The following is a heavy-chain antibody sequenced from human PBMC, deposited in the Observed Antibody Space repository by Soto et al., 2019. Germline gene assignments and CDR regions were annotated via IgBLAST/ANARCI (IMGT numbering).Heavy chain of an antibody. CDR1: GFTFSSYG. V-gene: IGHV3-30*03. CDR3: ARDPGVAGSSIFDY. J-gene: IGHJ4*02. Sequence: PGGSLRLSCAASGFTFSSYGMHWVRQAPGKGLEWVAVISYDGRNKYYADAVKGRFTISRDNSKNTLYLQMNSLRAEDTAVYYCARDPGVAGSSIFDYWGQGTLVTVS. D-gene: IGHD2-15*01. CDR2: ISYDGRNK.